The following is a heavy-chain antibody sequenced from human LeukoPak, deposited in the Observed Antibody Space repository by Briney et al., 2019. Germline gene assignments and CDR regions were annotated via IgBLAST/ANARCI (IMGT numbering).Heavy chain of an antibody. D-gene: IGHD1-7*01. CDR2: INQDGSEK. CDR1: GFTFSSYW. J-gene: IGHJ6*03. CDR3: ARAKTVWKLPPYYYYMDV. V-gene: IGHV3-7*01. Sequence: PGGSLRLSCAASGFTFSSYWMSWVRQAPGKGLEWVANINQDGSEKYYVDSVKGRFTISRDNAKNSLYLQMNSLRAEDTAVYYCARAKTVWKLPPYYYYMDVWGKGTTVTVSS.